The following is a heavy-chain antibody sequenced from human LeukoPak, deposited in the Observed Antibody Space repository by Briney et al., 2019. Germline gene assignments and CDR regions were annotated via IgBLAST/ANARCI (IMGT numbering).Heavy chain of an antibody. D-gene: IGHD3-22*01. CDR1: GFTVSSNY. J-gene: IGHJ4*02. CDR3: ARDYYYDSSGYAYYFDY. V-gene: IGHV3-66*01. CDR2: IYIGGST. Sequence: VGTLRLSCAASGFTVSSNYMSWVRQAPGKGLEWVSVIYIGGSTYYAASLKGRLTISRDNSKNTLYLQMNSLRAEDTAVYYCARDYYYDSSGYAYYFDYWGQGTLVTVSS.